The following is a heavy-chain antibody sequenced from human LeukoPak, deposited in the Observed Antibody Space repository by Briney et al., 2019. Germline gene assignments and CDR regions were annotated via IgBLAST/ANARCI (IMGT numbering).Heavy chain of an antibody. CDR1: GYTFTSYD. CDR2: MNPNSGNT. CDR3: VTGSRIGSWFDP. J-gene: IGHJ5*02. Sequence: AASVKVSCKASGYTFTSYDINWVRQATGQGLEWMGWMNPNSGNTGYAQKFQGRVTMTRNTSISTAYMELSSLRSEDTAVYYSVTGSRIGSWFDPWGQGTLVTVSS. D-gene: IGHD2/OR15-2a*01. V-gene: IGHV1-8*01.